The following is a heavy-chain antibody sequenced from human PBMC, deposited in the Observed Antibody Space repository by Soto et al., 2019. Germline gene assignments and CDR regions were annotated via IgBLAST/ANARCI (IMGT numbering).Heavy chain of an antibody. V-gene: IGHV1-18*01. Sequence: ASVKVSCKASGYTFTSYGISWVRQAPGQGLEWMGWISAYNGNTNYAQKLQGRVTMTTDTSTSTAYMELRSLRSDDTAVYYCAREERITMVRGVKNAFDIWGQGTMVTVSS. CDR1: GYTFTSYG. D-gene: IGHD3-10*01. CDR2: ISAYNGNT. J-gene: IGHJ3*02. CDR3: AREERITMVRGVKNAFDI.